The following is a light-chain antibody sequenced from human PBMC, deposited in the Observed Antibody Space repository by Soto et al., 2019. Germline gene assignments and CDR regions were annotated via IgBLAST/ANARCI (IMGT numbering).Light chain of an antibody. CDR3: AAWDESLNGVV. CDR2: TNN. Sequence: QSVLTQPPSASGTPGQRVTISCSGSISNIGGNTVNWYQQLPGTAPKLLMYTNNQRPSGVPDRFSGSKSGTSASLAISGRQYEEEASYYCAAWDESLNGVVFGGGTKLTVL. J-gene: IGLJ2*01. V-gene: IGLV1-44*01. CDR1: ISNIGGNT.